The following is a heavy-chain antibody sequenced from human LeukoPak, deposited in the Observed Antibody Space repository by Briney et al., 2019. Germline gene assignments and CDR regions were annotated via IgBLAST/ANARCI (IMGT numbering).Heavy chain of an antibody. CDR2: ISSSGGDT. V-gene: IGHV3-23*01. CDR3: AKGGGWLYYFDY. CDR1: GFTFSSFA. Sequence: GGSLRLSCAASGFTFSSFAMNWVRQAPGKGQEWVSAISSSGGDTYFADSVKGRFTISRDNSKNTLYQQMNSLRAEDTAIFYCAKGGGWLYYFDYWGQGTLVTVSS. D-gene: IGHD6-19*01. J-gene: IGHJ4*02.